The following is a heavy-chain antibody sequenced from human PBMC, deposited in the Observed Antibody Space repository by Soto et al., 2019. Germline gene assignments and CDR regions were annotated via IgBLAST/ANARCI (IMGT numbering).Heavy chain of an antibody. CDR1: GFTFSDYY. CDR2: ISYDGSNK. J-gene: IGHJ4*02. Sequence: GGSLRLSCAASGFTFSDYYMSWIRQAPGKGLEWVAVISYDGSNKYYADSVKGRFTISRDNSKNTLYLQMNSLRAEDTAVYYCAKDSRHYYGSGSYAVFDYWGQGTLVTVSS. CDR3: AKDSRHYYGSGSYAVFDY. D-gene: IGHD3-10*01. V-gene: IGHV3-30*18.